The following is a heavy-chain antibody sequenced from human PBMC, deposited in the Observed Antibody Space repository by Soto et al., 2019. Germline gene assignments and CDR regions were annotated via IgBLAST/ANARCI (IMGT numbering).Heavy chain of an antibody. CDR2: MNPKSGGA. CDR1: GYTFTDYY. V-gene: IGHV1-2*02. CDR3: TRENIENSDGLYDAFDI. Sequence: ASVKVSCKTSGYTFTDYYTHWVRQAPGQGLEWMGWMNPKSGGAYFAQKFQGRVTLTRDTSIGTAYIEVNSLTSDDTAVYCCTRENIENSDGLYDAFDIWGQGTKVTVSS. J-gene: IGHJ3*02. D-gene: IGHD5-18*01.